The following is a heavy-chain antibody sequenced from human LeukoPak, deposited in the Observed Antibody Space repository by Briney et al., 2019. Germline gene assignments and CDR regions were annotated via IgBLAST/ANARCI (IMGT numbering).Heavy chain of an antibody. D-gene: IGHD3-16*01. V-gene: IGHV3-23*01. CDR1: GFMFSSCA. CDR3: AKSSRDDYYFDY. J-gene: IGHJ4*02. CDR2: ISASGGAT. Sequence: GGSLRLSCAVSGFMFSSCAMNWVSQAPGKGLEGVSAISASGGATYYADSVKGRSSVSRDTSKNTLYLQMNSLRVEDTAVYYCAKSSRDDYYFDYWGQGTLVTVSS.